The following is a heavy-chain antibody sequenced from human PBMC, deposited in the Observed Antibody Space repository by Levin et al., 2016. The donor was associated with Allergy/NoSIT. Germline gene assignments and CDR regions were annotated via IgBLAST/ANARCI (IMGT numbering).Heavy chain of an antibody. CDR2: VSGSGTFT. V-gene: IGHV3-11*03. J-gene: IGHJ5*02. CDR1: GFTFSDHY. D-gene: IGHD3-10*01. CDR3: ARSASGSNYNYNWLDP. Sequence: GESLKISCVASGFTFSDHYMTWIRQAPGKGLEWLSYVSGSGTFTGYADSVRGRFTISRDNAKNSLYLQLNSLRGEDTAVYYCARSASGSNYNYNWLDPWGQGVLVTVSS.